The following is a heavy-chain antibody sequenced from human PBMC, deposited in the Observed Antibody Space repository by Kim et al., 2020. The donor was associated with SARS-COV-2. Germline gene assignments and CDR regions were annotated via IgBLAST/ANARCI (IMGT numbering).Heavy chain of an antibody. Sequence: AASVKGRFTISRDDSKSIAYLQMNSLKTEDTAVYYCTLDSIYYYSGMDVWGQGTTVTVSS. D-gene: IGHD3-3*01. J-gene: IGHJ6*02. V-gene: IGHV3-49*02. CDR3: TLDSIYYYSGMDV.